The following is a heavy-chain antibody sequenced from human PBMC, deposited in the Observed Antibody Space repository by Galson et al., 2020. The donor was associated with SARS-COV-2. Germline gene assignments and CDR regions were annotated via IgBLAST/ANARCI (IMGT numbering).Heavy chain of an antibody. D-gene: IGHD3-3*01. J-gene: IGHJ6*02. V-gene: IGHV7-4-1*02. CDR3: ARDFNYDFWSGYYFGSDYYYYYGMDV. CDR2: INTNTGNP. Sequence: ASVKVSCKASGYTFTSYAMNWVRQAPGQGLEWMGWINTNTGNPTYAQGFTGRFVFSLDTSVSTAYLQISSLKAEDTAVYYCARDFNYDFWSGYYFGSDYYYYYGMDVWGQGTTVTVSS. CDR1: GYTFTSYA.